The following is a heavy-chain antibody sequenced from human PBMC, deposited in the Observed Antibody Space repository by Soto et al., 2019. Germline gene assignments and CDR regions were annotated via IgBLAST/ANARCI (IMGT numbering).Heavy chain of an antibody. Sequence: DVELLESGGGLVQPGGSLRLSCAASGFTFASYAMSWVRQAPGEGLEWLSGITASGGSTYYADSVKGRFTISRDNSKNTLYLQIKSLRAEDTALYYCAKEYSGGVIVPFDYWGQGTLLTVSS. CDR3: AKEYSGGVIVPFDY. CDR2: ITASGGST. CDR1: GFTFASYA. D-gene: IGHD3-16*02. V-gene: IGHV3-23*01. J-gene: IGHJ4*02.